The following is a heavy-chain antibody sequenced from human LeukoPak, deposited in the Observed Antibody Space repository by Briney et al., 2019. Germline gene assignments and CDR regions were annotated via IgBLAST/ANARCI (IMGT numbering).Heavy chain of an antibody. CDR3: ARTIREQWLTIDY. CDR2: IKQDGSAK. V-gene: IGHV3-7*04. J-gene: IGHJ4*02. Sequence: GGSLRLSCAASGFTFSNYWMNWVRQAPGKGLEWVTNIKQDGSAKYYVDSVKGRFTISRDNAKNSLYLQMNSLGAEDTAVYYCARTIREQWLTIDYWGQGTLVTFSS. CDR1: GFTFSNYW. D-gene: IGHD6-19*01.